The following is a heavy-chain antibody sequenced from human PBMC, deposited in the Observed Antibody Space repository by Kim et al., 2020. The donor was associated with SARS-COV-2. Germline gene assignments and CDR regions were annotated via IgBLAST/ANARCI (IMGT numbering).Heavy chain of an antibody. CDR1: GFTFSSYA. J-gene: IGHJ4*02. D-gene: IGHD2-15*01. CDR2: ISGSGGST. V-gene: IGHV3-23*01. Sequence: GGSLRLSCAASGFTFSSYAMSWVRQAPGKGLEWVSAISGSGGSTYYADSVKGRFTISRENSKNTLYLQMNSLRAEDTAVYYCAKDARFNTVVRISDYWGQGTLVTVSS. CDR3: AKDARFNTVVRISDY.